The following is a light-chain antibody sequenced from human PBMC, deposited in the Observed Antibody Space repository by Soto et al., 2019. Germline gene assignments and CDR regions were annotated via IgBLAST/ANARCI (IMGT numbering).Light chain of an antibody. CDR1: QSITSY. V-gene: IGKV1-39*01. Sequence: DIEMIQSPPSLSASVGDRITITCRASQSITSYLNWFQQKPGKAPNLLIFAASNLQSGVPSRFSGSGSVTDFTLTINSLQPEDSATYYCQQSYSPLLAFGGGTKVEV. CDR3: QQSYSPLLA. J-gene: IGKJ4*01. CDR2: AAS.